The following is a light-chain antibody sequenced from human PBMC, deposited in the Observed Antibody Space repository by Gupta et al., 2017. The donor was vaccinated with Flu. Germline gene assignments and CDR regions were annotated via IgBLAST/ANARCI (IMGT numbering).Light chain of an antibody. Sequence: GGANVGSEFVYWCQQKTGQAPVLVVYDDTDRPSRIPGRFSGSKSENTATLTISGVEAGDEADYFCQAWDSNTAHVVFGGGTKLTVL. V-gene: IGLV3-21*02. CDR2: DDT. CDR3: QAWDSNTAHVV. CDR1: NVGSEF. J-gene: IGLJ2*01.